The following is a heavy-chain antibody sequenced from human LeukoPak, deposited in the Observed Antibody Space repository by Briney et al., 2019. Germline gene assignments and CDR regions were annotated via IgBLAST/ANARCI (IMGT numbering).Heavy chain of an antibody. Sequence: SETLSLTCAVSGGSISSSNWWSWVRQPPGKGLEWIGEIYHSGSTNYNPSLKSRVTISVDKSKNQFSLKLSSVTAADTAVYYCSQYDSSGHALDYWGQGTLVTVSS. J-gene: IGHJ4*02. CDR1: GGSISSSNW. CDR2: IYHSGST. D-gene: IGHD3-22*01. CDR3: SQYDSSGHALDY. V-gene: IGHV4-4*02.